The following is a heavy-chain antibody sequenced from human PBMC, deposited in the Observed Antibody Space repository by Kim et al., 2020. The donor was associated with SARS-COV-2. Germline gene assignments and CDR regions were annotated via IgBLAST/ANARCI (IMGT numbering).Heavy chain of an antibody. CDR1: GYSFTSYW. V-gene: IGHV5-51*01. CDR3: ARYSNKQYYDILTGYTHLYYYYGMDV. Sequence: GESLKISCKGSGYSFTSYWIGWVRQMPGKGLEWMGIIYPGDSDTRYSPSFQGQVTISADKSISTAYLQWCSLKASDTAMYYCARYSNKQYYDILTGYTHLYYYYGMDVWGQGTTVTVSS. D-gene: IGHD3-9*01. CDR2: IYPGDSDT. J-gene: IGHJ6*02.